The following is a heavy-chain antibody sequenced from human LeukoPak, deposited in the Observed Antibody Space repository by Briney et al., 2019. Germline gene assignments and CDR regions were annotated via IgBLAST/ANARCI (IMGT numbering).Heavy chain of an antibody. Sequence: GGSLRLSCAASGFTFSSYSVNWVRQAPGKGLEWVSSISSSSSYIYYADSVKGRFTISRDNAKNSLCLQMNSLRAEDTAVYYCARAAAGSFDYWGQGTLVTVSS. CDR1: GFTFSSYS. D-gene: IGHD6-13*01. V-gene: IGHV3-21*01. CDR3: ARAAAGSFDY. J-gene: IGHJ4*02. CDR2: ISSSSSYI.